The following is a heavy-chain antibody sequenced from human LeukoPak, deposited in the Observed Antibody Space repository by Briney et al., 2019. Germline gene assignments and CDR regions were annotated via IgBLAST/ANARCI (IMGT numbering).Heavy chain of an antibody. CDR2: ITPYNGNT. Sequence: ASVKVSCKASGYTFTNFGISWVRQAPGQGLEWMGWITPYNGNTNYAQKLQGRVTLTTDTSTSTAYMELRSLRSDDTAVYYCARERTDTVAGTLDYWGQGTLVTVSS. J-gene: IGHJ4*02. CDR3: ARERTDTVAGTLDY. D-gene: IGHD6-19*01. V-gene: IGHV1-18*01. CDR1: GYTFTNFG.